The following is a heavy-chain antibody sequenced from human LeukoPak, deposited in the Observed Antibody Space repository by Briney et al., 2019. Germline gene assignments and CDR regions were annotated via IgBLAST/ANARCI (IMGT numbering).Heavy chain of an antibody. V-gene: IGHV4-4*02. Sequence: PSETLSLTCAVSGASISSSNWWSWARQPPGKGLEWIGEIFHAGTTNYNPSLQSRVTISVDNSRNQFSLKLSSVTAADTAVYYCARGHDSSGWYFDYWGQGTLVTVSS. CDR3: ARGHDSSGWYFDY. CDR2: IFHAGTT. D-gene: IGHD6-19*01. CDR1: GASISSSNW. J-gene: IGHJ4*02.